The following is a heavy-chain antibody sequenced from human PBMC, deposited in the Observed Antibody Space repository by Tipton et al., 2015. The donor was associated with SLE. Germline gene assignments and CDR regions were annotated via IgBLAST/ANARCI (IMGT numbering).Heavy chain of an antibody. CDR3: ARRAQSGYDSSCRR. Sequence: TLSLTCTVSGDSIRRIGYYWDWICQPPGKGLEWIGTIYYSGRTNYNPSHKSRVTISVDTAKNQFSLQMSSVTAADTAVYYCARRAQSGYDSSCRRWGQGTLVTVSS. D-gene: IGHD5-12*01. V-gene: IGHV4-39*07. J-gene: IGHJ1*01. CDR2: IYYSGRT. CDR1: GDSIRRIGYY.